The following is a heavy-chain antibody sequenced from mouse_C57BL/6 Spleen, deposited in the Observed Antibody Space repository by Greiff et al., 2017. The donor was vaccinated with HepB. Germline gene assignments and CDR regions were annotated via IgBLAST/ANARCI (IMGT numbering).Heavy chain of an antibody. Sequence: QVHVKQPGAELVKPGASVKMSCKASGYTFTSYWITWVKQRPGQGLEWIGDIYPGSGSTNYNEKFKSKATLTVDTSSSTAYMQLSSLTSEDSAVYYCARGFITTVDFDYWGQGTTLTVSS. J-gene: IGHJ2*01. D-gene: IGHD1-1*01. CDR2: IYPGSGST. CDR1: GYTFTSYW. CDR3: ARGFITTVDFDY. V-gene: IGHV1-55*01.